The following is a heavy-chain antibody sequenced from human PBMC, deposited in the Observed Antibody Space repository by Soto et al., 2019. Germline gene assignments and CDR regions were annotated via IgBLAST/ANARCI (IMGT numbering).Heavy chain of an antibody. CDR3: ARDRAMDDY. CDR1: GFTFSNFW. D-gene: IGHD5-18*01. J-gene: IGHJ4*02. V-gene: IGHV3-7*03. Sequence: EVRLVESGGGLVQPGGSLRLSCTTSGFTFSNFWMNWVRQAPGKGLEWVANIRQDGSEKNYVDSVKGRFTISRDNAKNSVYLQMNSLRGEDTAVYYCARDRAMDDYWGQGTLVTVSP. CDR2: IRQDGSEK.